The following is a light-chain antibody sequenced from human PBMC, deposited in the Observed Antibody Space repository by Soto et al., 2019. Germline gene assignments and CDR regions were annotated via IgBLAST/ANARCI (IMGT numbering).Light chain of an antibody. Sequence: EIVLTQSPATLSLSPGERATLSCRASQCVSSYLAWYQQRPGQAPRLLIYDASNRATGIPARFSGSGSGTDFTLSISSLEPEDFAVYYCQQRSNWARTFGQGTRVEI. V-gene: IGKV3-11*01. J-gene: IGKJ1*01. CDR1: QCVSSY. CDR2: DAS. CDR3: QQRSNWART.